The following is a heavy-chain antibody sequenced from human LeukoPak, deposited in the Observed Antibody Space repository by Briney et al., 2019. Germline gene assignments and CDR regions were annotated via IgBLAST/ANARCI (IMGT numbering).Heavy chain of an antibody. CDR1: GFTFCIFC. CDR2: ISNGGDNT. V-gene: IGHV3-23*01. D-gene: IGHD2-21*01. Sequence: GGSLRLSCGASGFTFCIFCMSWGRQAPGEGLEWVSGISNGGDNTYYADSVKGRFTISRDNSKNTLYLQMNSLRAEDTAVYYCAKGIAGFDYWGQGTLVTVSS. CDR3: AKGIAGFDY. J-gene: IGHJ4*02.